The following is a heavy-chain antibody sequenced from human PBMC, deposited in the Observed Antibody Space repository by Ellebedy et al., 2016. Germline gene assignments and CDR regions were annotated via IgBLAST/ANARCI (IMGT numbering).Heavy chain of an antibody. D-gene: IGHD1-26*01. J-gene: IGHJ4*02. CDR2: IWYDGSNK. CDR3: AASSGFEGAWELRY. V-gene: IGHV3-33*01. Sequence: GGSLRLSCAASGFTFSSYGMHWVRQAPGKGLEWVAVIWYDGSNKYYADSVKGRFTISRDNSKNTLYLQMNSLRAEDTAVYYCAASSGFEGAWELRYWGQGTLVTVSS. CDR1: GFTFSSYG.